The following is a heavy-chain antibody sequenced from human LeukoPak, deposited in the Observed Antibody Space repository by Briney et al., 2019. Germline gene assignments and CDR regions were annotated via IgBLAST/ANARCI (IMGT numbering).Heavy chain of an antibody. CDR2: IYSSGST. V-gene: IGHV3-66*01. CDR1: GFTVTNNY. CDR3: ARVKGEGAHFDY. J-gene: IGHJ4*02. Sequence: GGSLRLSCAASGFTVTNNYMSWVRQAPGKGLEGVSIIYSSGSTYYADSVKGRFTISRDNAKKSLYLQMHSLRAEDTAFYHCARVKGEGAHFDYWGQGTLVTVSS. D-gene: IGHD1-26*01.